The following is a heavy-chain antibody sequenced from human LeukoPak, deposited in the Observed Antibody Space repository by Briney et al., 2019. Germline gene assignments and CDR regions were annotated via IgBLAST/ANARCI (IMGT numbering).Heavy chain of an antibody. CDR1: GFTFSSYG. V-gene: IGHV3-23*01. Sequence: GGSLRLSCAASGFTFSSYGMSWVRQAPGKGLEWVSAISGSGGSTYYADSVKGRFTISRDNSKNTLYLQMNSLRAEDTAVYYCASPSLYGDYYFDYWGQGTLVTVSS. J-gene: IGHJ4*02. CDR3: ASPSLYGDYYFDY. D-gene: IGHD4-17*01. CDR2: ISGSGGST.